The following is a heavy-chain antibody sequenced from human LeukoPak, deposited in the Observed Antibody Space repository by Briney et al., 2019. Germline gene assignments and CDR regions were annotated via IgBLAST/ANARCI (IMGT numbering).Heavy chain of an antibody. J-gene: IGHJ3*02. CDR1: GYTFTSYY. Sequence: ASVKVSCKASGYTFTSYYMHWVRQAPGQGLEWMGIINPSGGSTSYAQKFQGRVTMTRDTSTSTVYMELSSLRSEDTAVYYRAIGGPYYDSSATLFGDAFDIWGQGTMVTVSS. D-gene: IGHD3-22*01. CDR3: AIGGPYYDSSATLFGDAFDI. V-gene: IGHV1-46*01. CDR2: INPSGGST.